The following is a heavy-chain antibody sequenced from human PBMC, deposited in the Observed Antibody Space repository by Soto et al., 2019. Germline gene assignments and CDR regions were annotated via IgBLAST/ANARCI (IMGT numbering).Heavy chain of an antibody. Sequence: SVKVSCKASGGTFSSYAISWVRQAPGQGLEWMGGIIPIFGTANYAQKFQGRVTITADESTSTAYMELSSLRSEDTAVYYCARDCSGGSCPILGYWGQGTLVTVSS. CDR1: GGTFSSYA. CDR2: IIPIFGTA. CDR3: ARDCSGGSCPILGY. D-gene: IGHD2-15*01. V-gene: IGHV1-69*13. J-gene: IGHJ4*02.